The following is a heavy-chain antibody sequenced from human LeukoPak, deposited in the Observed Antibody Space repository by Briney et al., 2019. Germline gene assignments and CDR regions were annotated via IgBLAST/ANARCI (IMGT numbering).Heavy chain of an antibody. J-gene: IGHJ1*01. CDR1: GFTFSSYS. Sequence: GGSLRLSCAASGFTFSSYSMNWVRQAPGKGLEWVSSISSSSSYIYYADSVKGRFTMSRDNAENSLYLQMNSLRAEDTAVYYCARGQNYYDGSGYEYFQHWGQGTLVTVSS. D-gene: IGHD3-22*01. CDR3: ARGQNYYDGSGYEYFQH. V-gene: IGHV3-21*01. CDR2: ISSSSSYI.